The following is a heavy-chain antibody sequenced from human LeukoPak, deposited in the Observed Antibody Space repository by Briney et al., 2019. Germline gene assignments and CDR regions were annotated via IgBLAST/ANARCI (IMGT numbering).Heavy chain of an antibody. Sequence: PGGSLRLSCAASGFTFSSYAMSWVRQAPGKGVEWVSAISGSGGSTYYADSVRGRFTISRDNSKNTLYLQMNSLRAEDTAVYYCAKEQSRWFGELIDYWGQGTLVTVSS. D-gene: IGHD3-10*01. J-gene: IGHJ4*02. CDR3: AKEQSRWFGELIDY. V-gene: IGHV3-23*01. CDR2: ISGSGGST. CDR1: GFTFSSYA.